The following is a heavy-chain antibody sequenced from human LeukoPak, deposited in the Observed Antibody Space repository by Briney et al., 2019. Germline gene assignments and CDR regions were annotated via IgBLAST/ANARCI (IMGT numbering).Heavy chain of an antibody. CDR2: INHSGST. CDR3: ARVRKYCSSTSCYHQSFQH. Sequence: SETLSLTCAVYGGSFSGYYWSWIRQPPGKGLEWIGEINHSGSTNYNPSLKSRVTMSVDTSKNQFSLKLSSVTAADTAVYYCARVRKYCSSTSCYHQSFQHWGQGTLVTVSS. J-gene: IGHJ1*01. D-gene: IGHD2-2*01. V-gene: IGHV4-34*01. CDR1: GGSFSGYY.